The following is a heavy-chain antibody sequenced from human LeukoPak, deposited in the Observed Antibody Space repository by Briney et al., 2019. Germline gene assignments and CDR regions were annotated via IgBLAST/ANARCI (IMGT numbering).Heavy chain of an antibody. CDR2: IYYSGST. CDR1: GGSISSSSYY. V-gene: IGHV4-39*07. J-gene: IGHJ3*02. CDR3: ARVYYDSSGNDI. Sequence: SETLSLTCTVSGGSISSSSYYWGWIRQPPGKGLEWIGSIYYSGSTYYNPSLKSRVIISVDTSKNQFSLKLSSVTAADTAVYYCARVYYDSSGNDIWGQGTMVTVSS. D-gene: IGHD3-22*01.